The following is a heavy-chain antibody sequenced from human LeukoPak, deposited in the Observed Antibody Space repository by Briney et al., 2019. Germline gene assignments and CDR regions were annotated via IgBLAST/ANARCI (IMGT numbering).Heavy chain of an antibody. CDR2: IHRGGNT. V-gene: IGHV3-66*01. CDR1: GFTVSGNY. J-gene: IGHJ4*02. CDR3: ARDPGYGLGVDYGDY. Sequence: GSLRLSCAASGFTVSGNYMSWVRQAPGKGLEWLSVIHRGGNTYYADSVKGRFTISRDSSKNTVFLQMDSLRAEDTAVYYCARDPGYGLGVDYGDYWGQGTLVTVSS. D-gene: IGHD3-10*01.